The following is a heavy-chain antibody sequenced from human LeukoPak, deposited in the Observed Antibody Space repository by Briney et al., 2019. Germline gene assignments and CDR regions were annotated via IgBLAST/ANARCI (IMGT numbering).Heavy chain of an antibody. J-gene: IGHJ4*02. CDR1: GFTFTRFA. V-gene: IGHV3-23*01. D-gene: IGHD4-17*01. Sequence: GGSLRLSCAASGFTFTRFAMTWVRQAPGEGLEWVSIIPDNGRITYYADSVKGRFTISRDNAKNTLYLQMNSLRAEDTAVYYCARDLYGDYDYWGQGTLVTVSS. CDR2: IPDNGRIT. CDR3: ARDLYGDYDY.